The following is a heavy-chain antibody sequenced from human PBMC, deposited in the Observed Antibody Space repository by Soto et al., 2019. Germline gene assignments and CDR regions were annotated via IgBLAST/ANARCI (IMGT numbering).Heavy chain of an antibody. CDR3: ARGGVGATTFFGFLDY. CDR2: IRYDGSDE. CDR1: ASIFKGHG. J-gene: IGHJ4*02. V-gene: IGHV3-33*08. D-gene: IGHD1-26*01. Sequence: QVQLVESGGGVVQPGGSLRLSCAASASIFKGHGMHWVRQAPGKGLEWVAIIRYDGSDEHYGDSVEGRFTISRDNSKNMLYLQMNSLRAEDTAVYYCARGGVGATTFFGFLDYWGQGTLVTVSS.